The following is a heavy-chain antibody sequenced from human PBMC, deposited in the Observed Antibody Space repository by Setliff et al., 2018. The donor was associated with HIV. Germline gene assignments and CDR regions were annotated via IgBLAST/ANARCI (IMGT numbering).Heavy chain of an antibody. CDR1: GGSFSGYY. CDR3: ARGGLGVVGAIDY. V-gene: IGHV4-34*01. D-gene: IGHD2-15*01. CDR2: IIHSGGT. Sequence: PSETLSLTCAVYGGSFSGYYWTWIRQPPGRGLEWIGEIIHSGGTNYNRSLKSRVTISVDTSKNQFSLNLSSVTAADMAVYYCARGGLGVVGAIDYWSQGTLVTVSS. J-gene: IGHJ4*02.